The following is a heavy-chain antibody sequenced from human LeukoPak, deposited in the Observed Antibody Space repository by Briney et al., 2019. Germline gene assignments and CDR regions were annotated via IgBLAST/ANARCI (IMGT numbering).Heavy chain of an antibody. J-gene: IGHJ4*02. CDR1: RFSFSNYW. CDR3: ARDIVSGSGSLNY. Sequence: GGSLRLSCAASRFSFSNYWMHWVRQAPEKGLVWVSRVKSDGSNPSYADSVKGRFTISRDNAENMLYLQMNTLGAEDTAVYHCARDIVSGSGSLNYWGQGTLVTVSS. CDR2: VKSDGSNP. V-gene: IGHV3-74*01. D-gene: IGHD3-10*01.